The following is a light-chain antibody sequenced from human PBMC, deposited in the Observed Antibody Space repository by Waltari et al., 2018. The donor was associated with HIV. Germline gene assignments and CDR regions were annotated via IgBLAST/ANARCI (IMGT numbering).Light chain of an antibody. CDR2: RNS. V-gene: IGLV1-40*01. CDR3: QSYDNSLSGQV. Sequence: QSVLTQPPSVSGAPGQRVSISCTGSSSNIGAGYDVHWYQQLPGTAPKLLFYRNSTRPSGVPDRFSGSQSGTAASLAITGLQPEDEADYYCQSYDNSLSGQVFGGGTKLTVL. J-gene: IGLJ3*02. CDR1: SSNIGAGYD.